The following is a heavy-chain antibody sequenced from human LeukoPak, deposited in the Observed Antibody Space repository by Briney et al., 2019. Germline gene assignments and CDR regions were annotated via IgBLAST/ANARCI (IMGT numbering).Heavy chain of an antibody. J-gene: IGHJ4*02. Sequence: GGSLRLSCAASGVTFSSDSMNWVRQAPGKGLERVSSICSSSSYIYYADSAKGRVTISRGNAKNTLYLQMNSLRADDTAVYYCASGSRDGYNDYGGQGTLVTVSS. V-gene: IGHV3-21*01. CDR1: GVTFSSDS. CDR2: ICSSSSYI. CDR3: ASGSRDGYNDY. D-gene: IGHD5-24*01.